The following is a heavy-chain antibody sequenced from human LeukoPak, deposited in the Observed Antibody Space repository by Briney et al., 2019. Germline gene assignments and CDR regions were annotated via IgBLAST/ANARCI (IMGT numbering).Heavy chain of an antibody. V-gene: IGHV3-30*02. CDR3: TKSFWSGYTYYFDY. D-gene: IGHD3-3*01. J-gene: IGHJ4*02. CDR1: GFTFSDYG. Sequence: GGSLRLSCAASGFTFSDYGMHWVRQAPGKGLAGVAFIRYDGSNEYYVDSVKGRFTVSRDNSKNTLYLQMNSLRAEDTAVYYCTKSFWSGYTYYFDYWGQGTLVTVS. CDR2: IRYDGSNE.